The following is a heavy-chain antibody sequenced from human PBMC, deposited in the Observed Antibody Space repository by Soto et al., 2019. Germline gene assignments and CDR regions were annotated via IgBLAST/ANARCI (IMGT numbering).Heavy chain of an antibody. J-gene: IGHJ5*02. Sequence: QVQLVQSGAEVKKPGSSVKVSCKASGGTFSSYTISWVRQAPGQGLEWMGRIIPILGIANYAQKFQGRVTITADKSTSTAYMELSSLRSEDTAVYYCASYGCGGGSCYPNNWFDPWGQGTLVTVSS. CDR3: ASYGCGGGSCYPNNWFDP. D-gene: IGHD2-15*01. V-gene: IGHV1-69*02. CDR2: IIPILGIA. CDR1: GGTFSSYT.